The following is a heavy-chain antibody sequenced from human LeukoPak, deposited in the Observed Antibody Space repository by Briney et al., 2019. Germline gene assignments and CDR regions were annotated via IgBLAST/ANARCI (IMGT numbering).Heavy chain of an antibody. Sequence: TSVKVSCKASGFTFTSSAMQWERQARGQRLEWIGWIVVGSGNTNYAQKFQERVTITRDMSTSTAYMELSSLRSEDTAVYYCATDPLAYCGGDCYPLGMDVWGKGTTVTVSS. D-gene: IGHD2-21*02. CDR2: IVVGSGNT. J-gene: IGHJ6*04. CDR3: ATDPLAYCGGDCYPLGMDV. CDR1: GFTFTSSA. V-gene: IGHV1-58*02.